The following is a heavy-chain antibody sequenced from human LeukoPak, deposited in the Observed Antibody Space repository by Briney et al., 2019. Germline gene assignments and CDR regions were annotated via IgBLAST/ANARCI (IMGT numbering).Heavy chain of an antibody. V-gene: IGHV1-2*04. CDR3: ARDRWNYDSSGYSSYYFDY. CDR2: INPNSGGT. Sequence: GASVNVSCKASGYTFTGYYMHWVRQAPGQGLEWMGWINPNSGGTNYAQKFQGWVTMTRDTSISTAYMELSRLRSDDTAVYYCARDRWNYDSSGYSSYYFDYWGQGTLVTVSS. D-gene: IGHD3-22*01. CDR1: GYTFTGYY. J-gene: IGHJ4*02.